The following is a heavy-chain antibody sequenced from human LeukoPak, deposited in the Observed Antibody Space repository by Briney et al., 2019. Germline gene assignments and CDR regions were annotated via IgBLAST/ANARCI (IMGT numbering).Heavy chain of an antibody. CDR3: ARDRGSGWYDY. J-gene: IGHJ4*02. CDR2: IQSSGST. V-gene: IGHV4-4*07. Sequence: SETLSLTCTVSGGSISSDYWNWIRQPAGKGLEWIGRIQSSGSTNYNPSLKSRLTKSVDTSKNQFSLKLSSVTTADTAVYYCARDRGSGWYDYWGQGTLVTVSS. CDR1: GGSISSDY. D-gene: IGHD6-19*01.